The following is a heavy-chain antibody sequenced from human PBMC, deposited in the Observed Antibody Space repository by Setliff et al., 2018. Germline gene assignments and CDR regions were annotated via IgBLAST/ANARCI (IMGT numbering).Heavy chain of an antibody. D-gene: IGHD2-15*01. CDR2: ISHSGSA. CDR3: ARQGTYCDGGGGSCFPPNY. V-gene: IGHV4-38-2*01. J-gene: IGHJ4*02. Sequence: NPSETLSLTCAVSGYSISSGNYWGWIRQPPGKGLEWIGSISHSGSAYYNPSLKSRVTISVDTSKNQFSLKLSSVTAVDTAVYYCARQGTYCDGGGGSCFPPNYWGQGTLVTVSS. CDR1: GYSISSGNY.